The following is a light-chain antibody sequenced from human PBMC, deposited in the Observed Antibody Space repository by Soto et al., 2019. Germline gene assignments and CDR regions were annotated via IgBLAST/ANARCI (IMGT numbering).Light chain of an antibody. CDR2: WAS. J-gene: IGKJ1*01. CDR1: QSVLYSSNNKNY. CDR3: QQYYSTPQT. V-gene: IGKV4-1*01. Sequence: DILMTQSPYSLSVSLGERATINCKSSQSVLYSSNNKNYLAWYQQKPGQPPKLLIYWASTRESGVPERFSGSGSGTDFTLTISSLQAEDVAVYYCQQYYSTPQTFGQGTKVDIK.